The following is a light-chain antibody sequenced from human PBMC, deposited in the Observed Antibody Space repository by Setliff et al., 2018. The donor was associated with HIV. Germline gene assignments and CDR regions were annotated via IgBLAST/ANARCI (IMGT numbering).Light chain of an antibody. V-gene: IGKV3-11*01. CDR3: QQRSNWPGT. CDR2: DAS. CDR1: QSVSTF. Sequence: IVLTQSPATLSLSPGETATLSCRASQSVSTFLAWYKQKPGQAPRLLIYDASNRATGIPARFSGSGSGTDFTLTISSLEPEDFAIYYCQQRSNWPGTFGQGTRLEIK. J-gene: IGKJ5*01.